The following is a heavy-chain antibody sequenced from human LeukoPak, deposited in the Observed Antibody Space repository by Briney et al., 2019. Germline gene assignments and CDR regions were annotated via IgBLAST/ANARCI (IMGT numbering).Heavy chain of an antibody. Sequence: ASVKVSCKAPGYTFTSYDINWVRQATGQGLEWMGWMNPNSGNTGYAQKFQGRVTITRNTSISTAYMELSSLRSEDTAVYYCARGVYDILTGYSGHYFDYWGQGTLVTVSS. CDR1: GYTFTSYD. J-gene: IGHJ4*02. D-gene: IGHD3-9*01. V-gene: IGHV1-8*03. CDR3: ARGVYDILTGYSGHYFDY. CDR2: MNPNSGNT.